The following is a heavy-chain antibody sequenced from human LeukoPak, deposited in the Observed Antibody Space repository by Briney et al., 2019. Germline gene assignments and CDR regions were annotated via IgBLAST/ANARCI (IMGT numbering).Heavy chain of an antibody. CDR3: ARERLGYYDRSGLDY. J-gene: IGHJ4*02. Sequence: SETLSLTRTLSGGSISSYCWNWIRQPPGKGLEWIGYIYYSGSTNYNPSLKSRVTTSVDTSKNQFSLKLSSVTAADTAVYYCARERLGYYDRSGLDYWGQGTLVTVSS. V-gene: IGHV4-59*01. CDR2: IYYSGST. D-gene: IGHD3-22*01. CDR1: GGSISSYC.